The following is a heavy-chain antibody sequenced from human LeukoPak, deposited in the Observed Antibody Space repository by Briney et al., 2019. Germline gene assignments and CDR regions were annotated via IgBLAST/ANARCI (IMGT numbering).Heavy chain of an antibody. J-gene: IGHJ4*02. CDR3: AKSTLWPEIDY. D-gene: IGHD3-10*01. CDR2: ISGSGGST. V-gene: IGHV3-23*01. CDR1: GFTFSNYA. Sequence: GGSLRLSCAASGFTFSNYAMTWVRQAPGKGLEWVSAISGSGGSTYYADSVKGRFTISRDNSKNTLYLQMNSLRAEDTAVYYCAKSTLWPEIDYWGQGTLVTVSS.